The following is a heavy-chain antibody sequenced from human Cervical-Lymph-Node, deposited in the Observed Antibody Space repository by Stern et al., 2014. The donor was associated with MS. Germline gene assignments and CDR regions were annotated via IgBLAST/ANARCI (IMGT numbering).Heavy chain of an antibody. J-gene: IGHJ4*02. CDR2: IYWDYDT. Sequence: ESGPTLVQPTQTLTLTCTFSGFSLSSSPGAVGWIRHPPGEAPEWLARIYWDYDTRYSPSLKNRLTVTKDSSKNQVVLTMPNMDPVDTATYYCAHRRDGYSYFDYWGQGILVTVSP. CDR1: GFSLSSSPGA. CDR3: AHRRDGYSYFDY. V-gene: IGHV2-5*02. D-gene: IGHD3-22*01.